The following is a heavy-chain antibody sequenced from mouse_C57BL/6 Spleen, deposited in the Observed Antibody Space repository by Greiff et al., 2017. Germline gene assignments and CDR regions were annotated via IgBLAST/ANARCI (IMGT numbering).Heavy chain of an antibody. V-gene: IGHV1-59*01. D-gene: IGHD1-1*01. CDR3: ASIYYGSSYDYAMDY. J-gene: IGHJ4*01. CDR1: GYTFTSYW. CDR2: IDPSDSYH. Sequence: QVQLQQPGAELVRPGTSVKLSCKASGYTFTSYWMHWVKQRPGQGLEWIGVIDPSDSYHNYNQKFKGKATLTVDTSSSTAYMQLSSLTSEDSAVYYCASIYYGSSYDYAMDYWGQGTSVTVSS.